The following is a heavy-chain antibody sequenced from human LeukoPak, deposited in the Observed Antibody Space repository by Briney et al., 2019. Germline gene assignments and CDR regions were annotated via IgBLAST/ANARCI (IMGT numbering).Heavy chain of an antibody. Sequence: GGSLRLSCAASRFTFSNAWMSWVRQAPGKGLEWVGRIKSKTDGGTTYYAAPVKGRFTISRDDSKNTLYLQMNSLRAEDTAVYYCARAAGYCSGGSCYHYFDYWGQGTLVTVSS. CDR2: IKSKTDGGTT. CDR3: ARAAGYCSGGSCYHYFDY. J-gene: IGHJ4*02. V-gene: IGHV3-15*01. CDR1: RFTFSNAW. D-gene: IGHD2-15*01.